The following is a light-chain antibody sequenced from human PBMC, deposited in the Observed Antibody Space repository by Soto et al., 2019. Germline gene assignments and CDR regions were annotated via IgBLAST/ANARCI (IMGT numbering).Light chain of an antibody. J-gene: IGKJ1*01. Sequence: VITQSADSLTVSSGARTTLSCRASQNVSSSLAWYQQKPGQAPRLLIYGASTRATGVPARFSGSGSGTEFTLTISSLQSEDFAVYYCQQYNNWPWTFGQRTKVDIK. CDR1: QNVSSS. V-gene: IGKV3-15*01. CDR3: QQYNNWPWT. CDR2: GAS.